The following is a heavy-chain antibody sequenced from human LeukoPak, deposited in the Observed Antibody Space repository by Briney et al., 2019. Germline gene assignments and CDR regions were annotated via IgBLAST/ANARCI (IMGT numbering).Heavy chain of an antibody. V-gene: IGHV4-34*01. D-gene: IGHD2-2*01. J-gene: IGHJ4*02. CDR3: ARGGCSSSTTCSQTSFDY. CDR1: GGSFSGYY. CDR2: IHHSGST. Sequence: SETLSLTCAVYGGSFSGYYRGWIRQPPGKGLEWIGSIHHSGSTYYNPSLKSRVIISVDTPKNQFSLKLSSVTAADTAVYYCARGGCSSSTTCSQTSFDYWGQGTLVTVSS.